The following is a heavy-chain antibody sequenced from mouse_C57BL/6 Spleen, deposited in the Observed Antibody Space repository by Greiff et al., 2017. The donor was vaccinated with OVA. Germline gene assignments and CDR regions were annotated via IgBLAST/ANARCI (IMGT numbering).Heavy chain of an antibody. D-gene: IGHD2-10*02. CDR1: GYTFTSYW. CDR2: IDPSDSYN. Sequence: VQLQQPGAELVMPGASVKLSCKASGYTFTSYWMHWVKQRPGQGLEWIGEIDPSDSYNNYNQKFKGKSTLTVDKSSSTAYMQLSSLTSEDSAVYYCARAPGPREYDYAMDYWGQGTSVTVSS. J-gene: IGHJ4*01. V-gene: IGHV1-69*01. CDR3: ARAPGPREYDYAMDY.